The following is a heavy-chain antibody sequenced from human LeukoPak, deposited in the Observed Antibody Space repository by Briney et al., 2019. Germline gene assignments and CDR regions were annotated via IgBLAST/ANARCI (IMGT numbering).Heavy chain of an antibody. D-gene: IGHD1-26*01. CDR2: ISTDAGSTT. V-gene: IGHV3-74*01. Sequence: GGSLRLSCAASGFTFRTYWMHWVRQAPGEGLVWVSRISTDAGSTTGYADSVKGRFTISRDNAKNTLYLQMNSLRAEDTAVYYCARDLSSGSYRFFDYWGQGTLVTVAS. J-gene: IGHJ4*02. CDR1: GFTFRTYW. CDR3: ARDLSSGSYRFFDY.